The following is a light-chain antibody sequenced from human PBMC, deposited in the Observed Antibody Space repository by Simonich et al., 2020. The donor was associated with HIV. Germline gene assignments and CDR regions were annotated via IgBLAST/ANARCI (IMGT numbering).Light chain of an antibody. Sequence: SYVLTQPPSVSVAPGKTARVTCGGNNIGSKSVHWYQQKPGQAPVLVVNDDSDRPSGIPERISGSNSGNTATLTISRVEAGDEADYYCQVWDTNTAHLVFGGGTKLTVL. J-gene: IGLJ2*01. CDR3: QVWDTNTAHLV. V-gene: IGLV3-21*03. CDR1: NIGSKS. CDR2: DDS.